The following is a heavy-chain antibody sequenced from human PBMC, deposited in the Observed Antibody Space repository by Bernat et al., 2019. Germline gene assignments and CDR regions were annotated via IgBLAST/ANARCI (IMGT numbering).Heavy chain of an antibody. V-gene: IGHV3-48*01. CDR2: ISSDSSTE. CDR1: GFTFSSYS. D-gene: IGHD2-2*01. Sequence: VQLVESGGGLVQPGGSLRLSCAASGFTFSSYSMNWARQAPGKGLVWISYISSDSSTEYNEDTMKGRITISRDNAKNYLYLQMNSLRAEDTAVYYCARDASGCSSTSCSLGWFDPWGQGTLVTVSS. J-gene: IGHJ5*02. CDR3: ARDASGCSSTSCSLGWFDP.